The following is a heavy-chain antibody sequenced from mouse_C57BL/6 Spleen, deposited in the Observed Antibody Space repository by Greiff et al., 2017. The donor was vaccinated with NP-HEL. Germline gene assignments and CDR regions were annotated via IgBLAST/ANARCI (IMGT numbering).Heavy chain of an antibody. D-gene: IGHD1-1*01. V-gene: IGHV1-5*01. CDR1: GYTFTSYW. J-gene: IGHJ4*01. Sequence: VQLQQSGTVLARPGASVKMSCKTSGYTFTSYWMHWVKQRPGQGLEWIGAIYPGNSDTSYNQKFKGKAKLTAVTSASTAYMELSSLTNEDSAVYYCTRAFITTVVDAMDYWGQGTSVTVSS. CDR2: IYPGNSDT. CDR3: TRAFITTVVDAMDY.